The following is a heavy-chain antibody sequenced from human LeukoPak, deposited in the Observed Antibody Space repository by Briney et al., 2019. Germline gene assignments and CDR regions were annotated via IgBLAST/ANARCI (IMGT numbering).Heavy chain of an antibody. V-gene: IGHV4-38-2*02. CDR3: AKVDYDILTGYVFDY. CDR2: IYHSGST. CDR1: GGSISSGYY. D-gene: IGHD3-9*01. Sequence: SETLSLTCTVSGGSISSGYYWGWIRQPPGKGLEWIGSIYHSGSTYYNPSLKSRVTISVDTSKNQFSLKLSSVTAADTAVYYCAKVDYDILTGYVFDYWGQGTLVTVSS. J-gene: IGHJ4*02.